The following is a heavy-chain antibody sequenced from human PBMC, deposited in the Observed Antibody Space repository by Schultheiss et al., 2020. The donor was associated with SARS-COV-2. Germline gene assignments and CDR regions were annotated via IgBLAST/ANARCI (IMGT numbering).Heavy chain of an antibody. V-gene: IGHV4-61*01. D-gene: IGHD5/OR15-5a*01. CDR1: GYSISSGYY. Sequence: SETLSLTCAVSGYSISSGYYWSWIRQPPGKGLEWIGYIYYSGSTNYNPSLKSRVTMSVDTTKNQFSLKLSSVTAADTAVYYCARAPRHGSVTQSLYGMDVWGQGTTVTVSS. J-gene: IGHJ6*02. CDR2: IYYSGST. CDR3: ARAPRHGSVTQSLYGMDV.